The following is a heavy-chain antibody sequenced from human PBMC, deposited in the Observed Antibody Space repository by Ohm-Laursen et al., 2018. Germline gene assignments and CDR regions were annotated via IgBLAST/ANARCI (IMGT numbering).Heavy chain of an antibody. V-gene: IGHV3-23*01. CDR3: AKDQAFITGTLDY. Sequence: SLRLSCAASGFTFSSYAMSWVRQTPRKGLEWVSTITGSGRSTYYADSVKGRFTVSRDNSKNTLYLQMNSLRAEDTAVYYCAKDQAFITGTLDYWGQGTLVTVSS. CDR2: ITGSGRST. CDR1: GFTFSSYA. J-gene: IGHJ4*02. D-gene: IGHD1-7*01.